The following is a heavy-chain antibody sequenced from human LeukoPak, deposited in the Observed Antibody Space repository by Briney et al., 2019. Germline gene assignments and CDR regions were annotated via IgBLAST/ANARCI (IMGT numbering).Heavy chain of an antibody. D-gene: IGHD2-21*01. CDR3: AKLVMNSLFDY. J-gene: IGHJ4*02. Sequence: GGSLRLSCAASGFTFCSNAMSWVRQAPGKGLEWVAAICSSGTSTYYADSVEGRFTISRENSKNTLYLQMNSLRAEDTAVYYCAKLVMNSLFDYWGQGTLVTVSS. CDR2: ICSSGTST. CDR1: GFTFCSNA. V-gene: IGHV3-23*01.